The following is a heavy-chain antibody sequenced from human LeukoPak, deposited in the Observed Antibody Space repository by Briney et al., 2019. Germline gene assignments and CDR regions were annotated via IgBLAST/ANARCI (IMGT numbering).Heavy chain of an antibody. D-gene: IGHD6-19*01. J-gene: IGHJ6*03. Sequence: GRSLRLSCEVSGFTLDDYGIQWVRQAPGKGLEWVSGMSWNGFNIGYAASVKGRFTISRDNAKNSLYLQMDSLRPEDTALYYCAKDTAKARRVRVAADYYYYMDVWGKGTTVTVSS. V-gene: IGHV3-9*01. CDR1: GFTLDDYG. CDR3: AKDTAKARRVRVAADYYYYMDV. CDR2: MSWNGFNI.